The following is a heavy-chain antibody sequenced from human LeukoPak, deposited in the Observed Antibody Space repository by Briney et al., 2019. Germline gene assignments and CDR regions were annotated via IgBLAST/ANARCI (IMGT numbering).Heavy chain of an antibody. D-gene: IGHD3-10*01. V-gene: IGHV1-2*02. CDR1: GYTFTGYY. J-gene: IGHJ4*02. Sequence: GASVKVSCKASGYTFTGYYMHWVRQAPGQGLEWMGWINPNSGGTNYAQKFQGRVTMTRDTSISTAYMELSRLRSDDTAVYYCAGDAYTMVRGYHNPPGYWGQGTLVTVSS. CDR2: INPNSGGT. CDR3: AGDAYTMVRGYHNPPGY.